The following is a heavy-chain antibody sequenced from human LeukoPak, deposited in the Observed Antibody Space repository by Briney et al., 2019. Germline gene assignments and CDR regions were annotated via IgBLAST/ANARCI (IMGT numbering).Heavy chain of an antibody. CDR2: ISSSSSYT. V-gene: IGHV3-11*05. CDR1: GFTFSDYY. Sequence: NPGGSLRLSCAASGFTFSDYYMSWIRQAPGKGLEWVSYISSSSSYTNYADSVKGRFTISRDNAKNSLYLQMNSLRAEDTAVYYCAKENGYNYYFDYWGQGTLVTVSS. CDR3: AKENGYNYYFDY. D-gene: IGHD5-24*01. J-gene: IGHJ4*02.